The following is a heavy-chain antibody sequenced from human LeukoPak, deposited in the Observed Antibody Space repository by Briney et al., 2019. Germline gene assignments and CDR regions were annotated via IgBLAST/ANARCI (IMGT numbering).Heavy chain of an antibody. CDR3: ASGGGYGDYDPRHY. Sequence: PGGSLRLSCAASGFTFSSYAMHWVRQAPGKGLEWVAVISYDGSNKYYADSVKGRFTISRDNSKNTLYLQMNSLRAEDTAVYYCASGGGYGDYDPRHYWGQGTLVTVSS. CDR2: ISYDGSNK. CDR1: GFTFSSYA. V-gene: IGHV3-30-3*01. J-gene: IGHJ4*02. D-gene: IGHD4-17*01.